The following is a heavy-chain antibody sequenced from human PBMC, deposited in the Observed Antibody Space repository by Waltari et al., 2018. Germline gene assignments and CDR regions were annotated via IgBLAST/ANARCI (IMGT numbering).Heavy chain of an antibody. CDR2: IYYSGRT. D-gene: IGHD3-10*01. J-gene: IGHJ4*02. CDR1: GGSISSSSYY. Sequence: QLQLQESGPGLVKPSETLSLTCTVSGGSISSSSYYWGWIRQPPGKGLEWIGSIYYSGRTYYNPSLKSRVTISVDTSKNQFSLKLSSVTAADTAVYYCARQVLRESYSPRGHFDYWGQGTLVTVSS. CDR3: ARQVLRESYSPRGHFDY. V-gene: IGHV4-39*01.